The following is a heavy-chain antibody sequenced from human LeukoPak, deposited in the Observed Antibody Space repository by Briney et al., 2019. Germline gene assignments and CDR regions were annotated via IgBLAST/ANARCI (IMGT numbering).Heavy chain of an antibody. CDR3: ARLSQYQLLFYYFYYYMDV. CDR2: IYTNGST. CDR1: GGSISSFH. J-gene: IGHJ6*03. D-gene: IGHD2-2*01. Sequence: PSETLSLTCTVSGGSISSFHWTWIRQSPRKGLEWIGYIYTNGSTNYNPSLKSRVTLPVDASKNQFSLKLISVTAADTAVYYCARLSQYQLLFYYFYYYMDVWGKGTTVIVSS. V-gene: IGHV4-4*09.